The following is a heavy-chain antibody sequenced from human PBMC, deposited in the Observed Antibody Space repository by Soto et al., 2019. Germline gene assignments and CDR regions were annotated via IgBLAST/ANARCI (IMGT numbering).Heavy chain of an antibody. V-gene: IGHV1-69*06. J-gene: IGHJ4*02. CDR1: GGTFSSYA. CDR3: ARDGGAGTNFDY. D-gene: IGHD1-1*01. CDR2: IIPIFGTA. Sequence: QVQLVQSGAEVKKPGSSVKVSCKASGGTFSSYAISWVRQAPGQGLEWMGGIIPIFGTANYAQKFQGRVTIPADNSTSAAYLELSSLRSEDTAVYYCARDGGAGTNFDYWGQGTLVTVSS.